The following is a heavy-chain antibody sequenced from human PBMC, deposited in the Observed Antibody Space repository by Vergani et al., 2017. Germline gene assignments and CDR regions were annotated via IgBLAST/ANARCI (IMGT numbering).Heavy chain of an antibody. J-gene: IGHJ3*02. V-gene: IGHV3-23*01. CDR1: GFTFSSYA. D-gene: IGHD3-22*01. CDR2: ISGSGGST. CDR3: ATEGGYNSSTMIVVVITTDGSDAFDI. Sequence: EVQLLESGGGLVQPGGSLRLSCAASGFTFSSYAMSWVRQAPGKGLEWVSAISGSGGSTYYADSVKGRFTISRDNSKNTLYLQMNSLRAEDTAVYYCATEGGYNSSTMIVVVITTDGSDAFDIWGQGTMVTVSS.